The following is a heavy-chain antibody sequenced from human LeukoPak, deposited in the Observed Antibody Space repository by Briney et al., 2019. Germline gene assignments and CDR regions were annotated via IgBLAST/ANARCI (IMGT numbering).Heavy chain of an antibody. CDR2: IKQDEK. D-gene: IGHD4/OR15-4a*01. CDR3: ARDTLGEGEDANYAVYYFDY. V-gene: IGHV3-7*01. J-gene: IGHJ4*02. CDR1: GFRFNTYW. Sequence: GGSLRLSCAASGFRFNTYWMSWVRQAPGKGLEWVANIKQDEKYYADSVKGRFTISRDNGKNSLDLQMNSLRADDTAVYYCARDTLGEGEDANYAVYYFDYRGQGTVVTVSS.